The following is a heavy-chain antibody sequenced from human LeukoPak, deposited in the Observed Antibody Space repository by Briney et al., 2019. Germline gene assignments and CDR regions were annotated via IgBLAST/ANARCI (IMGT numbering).Heavy chain of an antibody. CDR1: GFSFGDFA. J-gene: IGHJ4*02. CDR3: TRGQWELRY. CDR2: IRSKAYGGTT. V-gene: IGHV3-49*04. Sequence: GGSLRLSCTASGFSFGDFALSWVRQAPGKGLEWVTFIRSKAYGGTTEYAASVKGRFAISRDDSKSIAYLQFISVKIDDTAVYYCTRGQWELRYWGQGTLVTVSS. D-gene: IGHD1-26*01.